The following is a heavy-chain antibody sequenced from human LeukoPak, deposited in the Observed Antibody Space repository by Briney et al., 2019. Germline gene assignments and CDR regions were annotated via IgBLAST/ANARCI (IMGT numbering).Heavy chain of an antibody. Sequence: SETLSLTCAVYGGSFSGYYWSWIRQPPGKGLEWIGEINHSGSTNYNPSLKSRVTISVDTSKNQFSLKLSSVTAADTAVYYCARGRWLAARRRGSWFDPWGQGTLVTVSS. CDR1: GGSFSGYY. CDR3: ARGRWLAARRRGSWFDP. J-gene: IGHJ5*02. V-gene: IGHV4-34*01. CDR2: INHSGST. D-gene: IGHD6-6*01.